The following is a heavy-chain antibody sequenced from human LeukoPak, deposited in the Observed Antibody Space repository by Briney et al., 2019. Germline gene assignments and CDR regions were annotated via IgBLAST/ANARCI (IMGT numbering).Heavy chain of an antibody. J-gene: IGHJ4*02. CDR2: ISSDGRNQ. D-gene: IGHD1-26*01. CDR1: RFTFNTYG. V-gene: IGHV3-30*03. Sequence: PGRSLRLSCAASRFTFNTYGMRWVRRAPGKGLEWVATISSDGRNQHYADSVQGRFTISRDNSKNTLYLQMDNLRTEDTAVYYCSTDGTPKFEYWGQGTLVTVSS. CDR3: STDGTPKFEY.